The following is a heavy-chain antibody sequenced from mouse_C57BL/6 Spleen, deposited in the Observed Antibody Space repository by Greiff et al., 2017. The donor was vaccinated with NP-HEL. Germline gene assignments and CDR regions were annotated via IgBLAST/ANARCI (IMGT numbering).Heavy chain of an antibody. CDR1: GFTFSSYG. CDR2: ISSGGSYT. D-gene: IGHD1-1*01. V-gene: IGHV5-6*01. Sequence: EVMLVESGGDLVKPGGSLKLSCAASGFTFSSYGMSWVRQTPDKRLEWVATISSGGSYTYYPDSVKGRFTISRDNAKNTLYLQMSSMKSEDTAMYYCARHTGGSSYGNFDVWGTGTTVTVSS. J-gene: IGHJ1*03. CDR3: ARHTGGSSYGNFDV.